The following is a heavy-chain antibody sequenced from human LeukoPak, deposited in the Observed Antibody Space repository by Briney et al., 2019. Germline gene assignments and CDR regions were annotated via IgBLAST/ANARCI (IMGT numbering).Heavy chain of an antibody. Sequence: SETLSLTCTVSGGSISSYYWSWIRQPPGKGLEWIGYIYYSESTNYNPSLKSRVTISVDTSKNQFSLKLSSVTAADTAVYYCARDRDYYDSSGRTYYYYGMDVWGQGTTVTVSS. D-gene: IGHD3-22*01. J-gene: IGHJ6*02. CDR1: GGSISSYY. CDR3: ARDRDYYDSSGRTYYYYGMDV. V-gene: IGHV4-59*01. CDR2: IYYSEST.